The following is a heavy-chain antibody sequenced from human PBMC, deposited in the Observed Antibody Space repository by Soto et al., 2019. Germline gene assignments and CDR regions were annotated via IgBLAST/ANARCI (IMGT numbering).Heavy chain of an antibody. Sequence: SETLSLTCTVSGVSISSGHDYWGWIRQPPGKGLEWIGSIYYSGSTYYNPSLKSRVTISADTSKNQFSLRLSSVTAADTAVYYCARVSGTYSSFLDYWGQGTLVTVSS. CDR3: ARVSGTYSSFLDY. CDR1: GVSISSGHDY. V-gene: IGHV4-39*01. J-gene: IGHJ4*02. D-gene: IGHD5-18*01. CDR2: IYYSGST.